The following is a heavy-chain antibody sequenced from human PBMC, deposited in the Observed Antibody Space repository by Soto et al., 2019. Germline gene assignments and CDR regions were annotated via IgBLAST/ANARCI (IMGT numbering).Heavy chain of an antibody. Sequence: QVQLVQSGAEVKKPGASVKVSCKASGYTFTSYGISWVRQAPGQGLEWMGWISAYNGNTNYAQKLQGRVTMTTDTATSTAYMALRRLRSDDTAGYYCARGGPDYYDSRGYWRAADAFDIWGQGTMVTVSS. J-gene: IGHJ3*02. CDR3: ARGGPDYYDSRGYWRAADAFDI. CDR1: GYTFTSYG. D-gene: IGHD3-22*01. CDR2: ISAYNGNT. V-gene: IGHV1-18*01.